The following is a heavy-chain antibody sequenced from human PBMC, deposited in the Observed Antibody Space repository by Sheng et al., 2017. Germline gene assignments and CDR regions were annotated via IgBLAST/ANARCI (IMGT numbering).Heavy chain of an antibody. V-gene: IGHV3-11*06. Sequence: QVQLVESGGGLVKPGGSLRLSCAASGFTFSDYYMSWIRQAPGKGLEWVSYISSSSSYTNYADSVKGRFTISRDNAKNSLYLQMNSLRAEDTAVYYCARDHYGDYSVPFWGQGTMVTVSS. CDR3: ARDHYGDYSVPF. D-gene: IGHD4-17*01. CDR2: ISSSSSYT. CDR1: GFTFSDYY. J-gene: IGHJ3*01.